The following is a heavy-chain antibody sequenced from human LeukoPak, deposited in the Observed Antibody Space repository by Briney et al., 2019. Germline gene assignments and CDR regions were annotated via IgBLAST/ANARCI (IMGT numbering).Heavy chain of an antibody. V-gene: IGHV3-30-3*01. CDR1: GFTFSSYA. CDR3: ARDRCTNGVCMYYFDY. Sequence: PGGSLRLSCAASGFTFSSYAMHWVRQAPGKGLEWVAAISYDGSNKYYADSVKGRFTISRDNSKNTLYLQMNSLRAEDTAVYYCARDRCTNGVCMYYFDYWGQGTLVTVSS. D-gene: IGHD2-8*01. J-gene: IGHJ4*02. CDR2: ISYDGSNK.